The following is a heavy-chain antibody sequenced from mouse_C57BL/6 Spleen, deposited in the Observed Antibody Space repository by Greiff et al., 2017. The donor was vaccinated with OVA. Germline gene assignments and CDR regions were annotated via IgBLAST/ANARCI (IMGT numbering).Heavy chain of an antibody. V-gene: IGHV1-61*01. D-gene: IGHD1-1*01. CDR2: IYPSDSET. Sequence: QVQLQQPGAELVRPGSSVKLSCKASGYTFTSYWMDWVKQRPGQGLEWIGNIYPSDSETHYNQKFKDKATLTVDKSSSTAYMQLSSLTSEDSAVYYCARITTDFYAMDYWGQGTSVTVSS. J-gene: IGHJ4*01. CDR3: ARITTDFYAMDY. CDR1: GYTFTSYW.